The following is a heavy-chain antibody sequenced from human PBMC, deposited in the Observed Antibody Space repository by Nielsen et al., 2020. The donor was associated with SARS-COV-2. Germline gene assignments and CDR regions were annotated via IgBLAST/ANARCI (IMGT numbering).Heavy chain of an antibody. V-gene: IGHV3-30*18. J-gene: IGHJ4*02. CDR2: ISYDGSNK. CDR3: AKDPGSHDYGGTTLSLFDY. CDR1: GFTFSSYE. Sequence: GGSLRLSCAASGFTFSSYEMNWVRQAPGKGLEWVAVISYDGSNKYYADSVKGRFTISRDNSKNTLYLQMNSLRAEDTAVYYCAKDPGSHDYGGTTLSLFDYWGQGTLVTVSS. D-gene: IGHD4-23*01.